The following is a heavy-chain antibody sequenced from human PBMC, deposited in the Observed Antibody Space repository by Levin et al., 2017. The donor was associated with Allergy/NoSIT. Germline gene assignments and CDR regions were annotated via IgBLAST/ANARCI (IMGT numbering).Heavy chain of an antibody. CDR2: IYPGDSDT. D-gene: IGHD3-10*01. J-gene: IGHJ4*02. Sequence: GESLKISCKGSGYSFTSYWIGWVRQMPGKGLEWMGIIYPGDSDTRYSPSFQGQVTISADKSISTAYLQWSSLKASDTAMYYCARRYGSGSYYNEWYFDYWGQGTLVTVSS. CDR1: GYSFTSYW. V-gene: IGHV5-51*01. CDR3: ARRYGSGSYYNEWYFDY.